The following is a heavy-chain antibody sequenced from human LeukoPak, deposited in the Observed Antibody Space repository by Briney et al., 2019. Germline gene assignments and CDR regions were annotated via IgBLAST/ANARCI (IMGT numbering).Heavy chain of an antibody. CDR2: IWGPDDKT. Sequence: PGGSLRLSCVASGFTFSNYAMSWVRQAPGKGLELVSGIWGPDDKTVYGDAVKGRFTISRDDSKNTLYLRMNSLRADDAAVYYCAKTQGYYDAWGQGALVTVSS. CDR1: GFTFSNYA. J-gene: IGHJ5*02. V-gene: IGHV3-23*01. D-gene: IGHD2-15*01. CDR3: AKTQGYYDA.